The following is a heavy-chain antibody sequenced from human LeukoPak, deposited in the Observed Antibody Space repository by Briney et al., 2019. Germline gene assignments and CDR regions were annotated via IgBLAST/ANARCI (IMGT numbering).Heavy chain of an antibody. Sequence: GGSLRLSCVASGFTFSNSWMHWVRQAPGKGLVWVARINSDGSSTTYADSVKGRFTISRDNSKNTLYLQMNSLRAEDTAVYYCASSVTTLYYFDYWGQGTLVTVSS. V-gene: IGHV3-74*03. CDR3: ASSVTTLYYFDY. D-gene: IGHD4-17*01. CDR2: INSDGSST. CDR1: GFTFSNSW. J-gene: IGHJ4*02.